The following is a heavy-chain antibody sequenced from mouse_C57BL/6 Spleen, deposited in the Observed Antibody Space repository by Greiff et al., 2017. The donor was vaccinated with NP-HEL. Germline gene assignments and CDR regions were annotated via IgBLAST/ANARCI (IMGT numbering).Heavy chain of an antibody. V-gene: IGHV14-4*01. J-gene: IGHJ1*03. D-gene: IGHD1-1*01. CDR3: TTVLDYGSSYWYFDV. CDR1: GFNIKDDY. Sequence: LVESGAELVRPGASVKLSCTASGFNIKDDYMHWVKQRPEQGLEWIGWIDPENGDTEYASKFQGKATITADTSSNTPYLQLSSLTSEDTAVYYCTTVLDYGSSYWYFDVWGTGTTVTVSS. CDR2: IDPENGDT.